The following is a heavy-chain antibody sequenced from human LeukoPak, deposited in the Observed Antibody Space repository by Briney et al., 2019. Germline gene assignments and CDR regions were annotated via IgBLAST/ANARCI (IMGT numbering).Heavy chain of an antibody. J-gene: IGHJ6*02. CDR1: GFMFSAYE. D-gene: IGHD1-26*01. CDR2: ISSIVSTI. CDR3: TRDDSKWRRHGMDV. Sequence: VGSLRLSCVASGFMFSAYEMNSVRQAPGKGVEWGSYISSIVSTISYADSARGRSTVSTDNAKNSLYLQMGSLRAEDTAVYYCTRDDSKWRRHGMDVWGQRTTVTVSS. V-gene: IGHV3-48*03.